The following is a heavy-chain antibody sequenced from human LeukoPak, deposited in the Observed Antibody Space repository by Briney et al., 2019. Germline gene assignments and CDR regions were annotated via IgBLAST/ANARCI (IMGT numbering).Heavy chain of an antibody. CDR2: ISWNSVNI. J-gene: IGHJ4*02. D-gene: IGHD3-9*01. Sequence: GGSLRLSCAASGLTFDDFAMHWVRQAPGKGLEWVSGISWNSVNIGNADSVQGRFTISRDNAKNSPYLQMNGLSPEDPAFYYCVKGFTRRYDFLTGPFDRWGEGTLVTVAS. CDR1: GLTFDDFA. V-gene: IGHV3-9*01. CDR3: VKGFTRRYDFLTGPFDR.